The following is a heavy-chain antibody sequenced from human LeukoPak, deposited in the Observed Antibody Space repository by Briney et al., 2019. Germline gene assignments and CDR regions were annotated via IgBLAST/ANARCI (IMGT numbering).Heavy chain of an antibody. V-gene: IGHV1-8*01. CDR1: GYTFTSYD. D-gene: IGHD4-17*01. J-gene: IGHJ4*02. Sequence: ASVKVSRKASGYTFTSYDINWVRQATGQGLEWMGWMNPNSGNTGYAQKFQGRVTMTRNTSISTAYMELSSLRSEDTAVYYCARGKWINGDYSGIDYWGQGTLVTVSS. CDR2: MNPNSGNT. CDR3: ARGKWINGDYSGIDY.